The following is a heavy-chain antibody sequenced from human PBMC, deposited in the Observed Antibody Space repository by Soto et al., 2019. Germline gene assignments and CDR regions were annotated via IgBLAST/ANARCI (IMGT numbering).Heavy chain of an antibody. V-gene: IGHV3-33*01. D-gene: IGHD3-10*02. J-gene: IGHJ4*02. CDR2: IRYDGGNI. CDR1: GFTFSGHG. CDR3: ARDAVEHTTFFGYFDS. Sequence: QVQLVESGGGVVQPGRSLRLSCAASGFTFSGHGMHWVRQAPGKGLEWVSVIRYDGGNIYYADAVKGRFTISRDNSKGPLYLQTSSLSADDTAVYYCARDAVEHTTFFGYFDSWCEGTMVAVSS.